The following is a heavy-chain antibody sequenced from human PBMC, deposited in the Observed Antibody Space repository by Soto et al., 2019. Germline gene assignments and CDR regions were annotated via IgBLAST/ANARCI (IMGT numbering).Heavy chain of an antibody. CDR1: GGSFSGYY. D-gene: IGHD3-10*01. Sequence: PSETLSLTCAVYGGSFSGYYWSWIRQPPGKGLEWIGEINHSGSTNYNPSLKSRVPISVDTSKNQFSLKLSSVTAADTAVYYCARGGKLWFGLRLNYYYGMDVWGQGTTVTVS. J-gene: IGHJ6*02. CDR3: ARGGKLWFGLRLNYYYGMDV. V-gene: IGHV4-34*01. CDR2: INHSGST.